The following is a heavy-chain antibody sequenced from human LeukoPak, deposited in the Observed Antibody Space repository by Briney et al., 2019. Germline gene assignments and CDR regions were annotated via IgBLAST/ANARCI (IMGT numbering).Heavy chain of an antibody. CDR3: ASQIIAVAGTIDY. CDR2: IYHSGST. J-gene: IGHJ4*02. D-gene: IGHD6-19*01. Sequence: PSETLSLTCAVSGYSISSGYYWGWIRQPPGKGLEWIGSIYHSGSTYHNPSLKSRVTISVDTSKNQFSLKLSSVTAADTAVYYCASQIIAVAGTIDYWGQGTLVTVSS. CDR1: GYSISSGYY. V-gene: IGHV4-38-2*01.